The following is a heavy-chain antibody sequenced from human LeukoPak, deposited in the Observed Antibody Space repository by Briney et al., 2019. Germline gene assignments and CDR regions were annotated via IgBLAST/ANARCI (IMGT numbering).Heavy chain of an antibody. CDR1: GFSLSTSGVG. D-gene: IGHD3-3*01. CDR3: AHRGLRFLEWLTWFDP. CDR2: IYWDDDK. J-gene: IGHJ5*02. Sequence: SGPTLVKPTQTLTLTCTFSGFSLSTSGVGVGWIRQPPGKALEWLAPIYWDDDKRYSPSLKSRLTITKDTSKNQVVLTMTNMDPVDTATYYCAHRGLRFLEWLTWFDPWGQGTLVTVSS. V-gene: IGHV2-5*02.